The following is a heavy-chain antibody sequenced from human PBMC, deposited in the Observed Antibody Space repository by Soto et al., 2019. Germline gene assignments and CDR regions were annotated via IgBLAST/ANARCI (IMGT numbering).Heavy chain of an antibody. CDR1: GFTFSSYS. Sequence: LRLSCAASGFTFSSYSMNWVRQAPGKGLEWVSSISSSSSYIYYADSVKGRFTISRDDAKNSLYLQMNSLRAEDTAVYYCARGLVGATHYWGQGTLVTVSS. D-gene: IGHD1-26*01. CDR3: ARGLVGATHY. CDR2: ISSSSSYI. J-gene: IGHJ4*02. V-gene: IGHV3-21*01.